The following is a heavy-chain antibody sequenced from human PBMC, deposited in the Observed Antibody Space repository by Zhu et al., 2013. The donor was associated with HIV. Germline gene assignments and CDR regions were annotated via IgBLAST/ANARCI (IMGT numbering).Heavy chain of an antibody. J-gene: IGHJ4*02. CDR3: AGPLNDFWSWFGY. D-gene: IGHD3-3*01. Sequence: QVQLVQSGAEVKKPGASVKVSCKASGYIFTGYYMHWVRQAPGQGLEWMGWINPNSGGTNYPQKFHGRVTMTRDTSISTAYLEVSRLRSDDTAVYYCAGPLNDFWSWFGYWGQGTLVTVSS. CDR2: INPNSGGT. CDR1: GYIFTGYY. V-gene: IGHV1-2*02.